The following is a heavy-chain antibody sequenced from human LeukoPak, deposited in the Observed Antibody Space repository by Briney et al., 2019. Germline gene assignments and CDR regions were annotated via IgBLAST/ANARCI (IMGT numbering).Heavy chain of an antibody. D-gene: IGHD3-22*01. V-gene: IGHV3-9*01. CDR2: ISWSSGSI. J-gene: IGHJ4*02. Sequence: GVSLRLFCAASGFTFDDYAMHWVRQAPGKGLEWVSGISWSSGSIGYADSVEGRFTISRDNAKNSLYLQMNSLRAEDTALYYCAKAPGLVITTLPGDYWGQGTLVTVSS. CDR1: GFTFDDYA. CDR3: AKAPGLVITTLPGDY.